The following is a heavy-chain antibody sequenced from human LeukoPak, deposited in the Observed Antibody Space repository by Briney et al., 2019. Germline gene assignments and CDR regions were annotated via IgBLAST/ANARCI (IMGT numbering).Heavy chain of an antibody. CDR2: INHSGST. CDR3: ARANYDYVWGSYRRDAFDI. V-gene: IGHV4-34*01. D-gene: IGHD3-16*02. Sequence: PSETLSLTCAVYGGSFSGYYWSWIRQPPGKGLEWIGEINHSGSTNYNPSLKSRVTISVDTSKNQFSLKLSSVTAADTAVYYCARANYDYVWGSYRRDAFDIWGQGTMVTVSS. J-gene: IGHJ3*02. CDR1: GGSFSGYY.